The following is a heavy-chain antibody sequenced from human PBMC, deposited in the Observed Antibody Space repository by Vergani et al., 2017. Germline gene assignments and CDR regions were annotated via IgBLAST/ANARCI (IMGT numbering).Heavy chain of an antibody. CDR3: AKDPSAPTVTSDYYYYYGMDV. V-gene: IGHV3-30*18. CDR1: GFTFSSYG. CDR2: ISYDGSNK. Sequence: QVQLVESGGGVVQPGRSLRLSCAASGFTFSSYGMHWVRQAPGKGLEWVAVISYDGSNKYYADSVKGRFTISRDNSKNTLYRQMNSLRAEDTAVYYCAKDPSAPTVTSDYYYYYGMDVWGQGTTVTVSS. D-gene: IGHD4-11*01. J-gene: IGHJ6*02.